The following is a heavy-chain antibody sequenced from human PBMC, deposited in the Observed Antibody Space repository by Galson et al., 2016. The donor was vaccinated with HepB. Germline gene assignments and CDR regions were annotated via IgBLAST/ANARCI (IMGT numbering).Heavy chain of an antibody. Sequence: SATLSPTCTVSDSSISSRNYYWSWIRQPPGKGLESTGSIQYSAHTYSNPSLKSRVTMSIDTSKNQFSLRLSSETAADTAVYYCTRVAWYQYGSGSYDYWGQGTLVSVSS. D-gene: IGHD3-10*01. V-gene: IGHV4-39*01. CDR1: DSSISSRNYY. CDR2: IQYSAHT. CDR3: TRVAWYQYGSGSYDY. J-gene: IGHJ4*02.